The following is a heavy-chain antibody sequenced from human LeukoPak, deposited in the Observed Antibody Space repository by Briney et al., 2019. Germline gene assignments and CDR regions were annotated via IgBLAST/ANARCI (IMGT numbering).Heavy chain of an antibody. CDR1: GGSISSYY. CDR2: IHYSGST. V-gene: IGHV4-59*01. Sequence: SETLSLTCTVSGGSISSYYWSWIRQPPGKGLEWIGYIHYSGSTNYNPSLKSRVTISVDTSKNQFSLKLSSVTAADTAVYYCARRALSKGFDYWGQGTLVTVSS. D-gene: IGHD2-2*01. J-gene: IGHJ4*02. CDR3: ARRALSKGFDY.